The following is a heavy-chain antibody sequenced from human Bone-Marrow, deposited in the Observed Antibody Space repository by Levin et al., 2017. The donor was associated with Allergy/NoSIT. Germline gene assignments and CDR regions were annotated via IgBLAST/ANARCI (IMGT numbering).Heavy chain of an antibody. CDR2: ISDGGHSK. CDR3: ASPLLYSSYDISDY. Sequence: SCVASGFTFGDYAGHWVRQAPGKGLEWVAVISDGGHSKDYADSVKGRFTISRDNSKNMLYLQLNSLRPEDTGIYYCASPLLYSSYDISDYWGQGTRVTVSS. D-gene: IGHD5-12*01. J-gene: IGHJ4*02. CDR1: GFTFGDYA. V-gene: IGHV3-30-3*01.